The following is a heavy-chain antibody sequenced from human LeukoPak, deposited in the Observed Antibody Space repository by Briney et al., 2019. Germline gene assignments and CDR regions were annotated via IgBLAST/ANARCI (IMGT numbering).Heavy chain of an antibody. J-gene: IGHJ5*02. CDR2: IYYSGST. D-gene: IGHD3-16*02. CDR1: GGSISSSSYY. CDR3: ARVGRIYDYVWGSYRLNWFDP. Sequence: ASETLSLTCTVSGGSISSSSYYWGWIRQPPGKGLEWIGSIYYSGSTYYNPSLKSRVTISVGTSKNQFSLKLSSVTAADTAVYYCARVGRIYDYVWGSYRLNWFDPWGQGTLVTVSS. V-gene: IGHV4-39*07.